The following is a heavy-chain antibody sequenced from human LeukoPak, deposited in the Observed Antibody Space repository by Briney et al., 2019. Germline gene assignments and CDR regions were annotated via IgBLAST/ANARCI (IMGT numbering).Heavy chain of an antibody. CDR3: ARASGNYHVMDV. V-gene: IGHV1-2*02. J-gene: IGHJ6*02. Sequence: ASVKVSCKASGYTFTGYYLRWVRQAPGQGLEWMGWVNPNNGATNYAQKFQGRVTMTRGTSISTAYMELSRLGSDDTGVYYCARASGNYHVMDVWGQGTTVSVSS. CDR1: GYTFTGYY. CDR2: VNPNNGAT.